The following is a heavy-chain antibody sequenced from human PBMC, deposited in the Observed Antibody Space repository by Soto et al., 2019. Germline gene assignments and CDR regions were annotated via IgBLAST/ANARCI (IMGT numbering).Heavy chain of an antibody. D-gene: IGHD6-6*01. Sequence: EVQLVESGGGLVQPGRSLRLSCAASGFTFDDYAMHWVRQAPGKGLEWVSGISWNSGSIGYADSVKGRFTISRDNAKNSLYLQMNSLRAEDTALYYCARGTFIAARPYYYYMDVWGKGTTVTVSS. V-gene: IGHV3-9*01. J-gene: IGHJ6*03. CDR2: ISWNSGSI. CDR1: GFTFDDYA. CDR3: ARGTFIAARPYYYYMDV.